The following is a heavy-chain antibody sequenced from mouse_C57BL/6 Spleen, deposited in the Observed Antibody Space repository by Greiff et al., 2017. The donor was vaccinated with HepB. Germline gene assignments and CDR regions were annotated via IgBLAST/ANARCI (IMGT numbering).Heavy chain of an antibody. Sequence: EVHLVESGGGLVKPGGSLKLSCAASGFTFSSYTMSWVRQTPEKRLEWVATISGGGGNTYYPDSVKGRFTISRDNAKNTLYLQMSSLRSEDTALYYCARGGSYDAMDYWGQGTSVTVSS. V-gene: IGHV5-9*01. CDR2: ISGGGGNT. J-gene: IGHJ4*01. D-gene: IGHD1-1*02. CDR1: GFTFSSYT. CDR3: ARGGSYDAMDY.